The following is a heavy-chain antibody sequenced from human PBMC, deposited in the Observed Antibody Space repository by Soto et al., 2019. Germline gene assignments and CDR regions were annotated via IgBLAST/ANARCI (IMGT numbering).Heavy chain of an antibody. Sequence: QVQLVQSGAEVKKPGASVKVSCKASGYTFTSYDINWVRQATGQGLEWMGWMNTNSGNTGYAQKFQGRVTMTRNTCISTAYMEVSSLRSEDTAVYYCARVIAVAGRPYGMDVWGQGTTVTVSS. CDR2: MNTNSGNT. D-gene: IGHD6-19*01. J-gene: IGHJ6*02. CDR3: ARVIAVAGRPYGMDV. CDR1: GYTFTSYD. V-gene: IGHV1-8*01.